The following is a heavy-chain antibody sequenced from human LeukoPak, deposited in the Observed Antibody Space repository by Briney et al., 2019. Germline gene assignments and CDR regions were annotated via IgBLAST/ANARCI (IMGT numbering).Heavy chain of an antibody. Sequence: GGSLRLSCAVSGFTFSSYSMNWVRQAPGKGLEWVSSISSSRSYIYYADFMKGRFTISRDNAKDSLYLQMNSLRAEDTAVYNCARGRNDHRFDYWGQGTLVTVSS. CDR1: GFTFSSYS. D-gene: IGHD1-14*01. J-gene: IGHJ4*02. CDR3: ARGRNDHRFDY. CDR2: ISSSRSYI. V-gene: IGHV3-21*01.